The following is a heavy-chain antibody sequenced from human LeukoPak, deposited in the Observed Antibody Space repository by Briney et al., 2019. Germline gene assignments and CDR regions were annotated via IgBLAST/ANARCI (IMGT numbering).Heavy chain of an antibody. CDR3: ARVLRNERYFDWLIPEDY. CDR1: GGSISSGDYY. CDR2: IYNSGST. V-gene: IGHV4-30-4*01. J-gene: IGHJ4*02. Sequence: SETLSLTCTVSGGSISSGDYYWSWIRQSPGKGLEWIGHIYNSGSTYNNPSLKSRLTISVDTSRNQFSLKLSSVTAADTAVYYCARVLRNERYFDWLIPEDYWGQGTLVTVSS. D-gene: IGHD3-9*01.